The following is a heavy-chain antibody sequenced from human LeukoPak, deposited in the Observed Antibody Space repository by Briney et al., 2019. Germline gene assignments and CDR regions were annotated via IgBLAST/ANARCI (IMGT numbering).Heavy chain of an antibody. CDR2: ISYDGSNK. Sequence: GGSLRLSCVTSGFTFSNYGMHWVRQVPGKGLEWVAVISYDGSNKYYADSVKGRFTISRDNSKNTLYLQMNSLRAEDTAVYYCARGETGRYSGTYALDYWGQGTLVTVSS. V-gene: IGHV3-30*03. J-gene: IGHJ4*02. D-gene: IGHD1-26*01. CDR1: GFTFSNYG. CDR3: ARGETGRYSGTYALDY.